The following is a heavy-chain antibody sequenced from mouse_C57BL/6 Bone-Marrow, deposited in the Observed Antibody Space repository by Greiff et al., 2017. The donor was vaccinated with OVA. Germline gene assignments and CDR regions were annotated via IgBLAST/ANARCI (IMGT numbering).Heavy chain of an antibody. J-gene: IGHJ1*03. V-gene: IGHV5-15*01. CDR3: ARHLTWRDWYFGV. D-gene: IGHD2-13*01. Sequence: DVMLVESGGGLVQPGGSLKLSCAASGFTFSDYGMAWVRQAPRKGPEWVAFISNLAYSISYADTVTGRFTISRENAKNTLYLELSSLRSEETAMYYCARHLTWRDWYFGVWGTGTTGTVSS. CDR2: ISNLAYSI. CDR1: GFTFSDYG.